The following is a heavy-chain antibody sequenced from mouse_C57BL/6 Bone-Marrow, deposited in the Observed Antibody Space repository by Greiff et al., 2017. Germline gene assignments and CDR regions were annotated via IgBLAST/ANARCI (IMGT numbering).Heavy chain of an antibody. CDR2: ISSGGSYT. CDR3: ARRCPVYAMDY. CDR1: GFTFSSYG. Sequence: EVQLVESGGDLVKPGGSLKLSCAASGFTFSSYGMSWVRQTPDKRLEWVATISSGGSYTYYPDSVKGRFTISRDNAKNTLYLQMSSLKSEDTAMYYCARRCPVYAMDYWGQGTSVTVSS. V-gene: IGHV5-6*01. J-gene: IGHJ4*01.